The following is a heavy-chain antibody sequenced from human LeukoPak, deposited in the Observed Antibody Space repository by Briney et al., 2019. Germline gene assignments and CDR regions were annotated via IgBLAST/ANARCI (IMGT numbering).Heavy chain of an antibody. J-gene: IGHJ4*02. V-gene: IGHV3-49*04. D-gene: IGHD6-13*01. CDR2: IRSKAYGGTT. Sequence: GGSLRLSCTASGFTFGDYAVSWVRQAPGKGLEWVGFIRSKAYGGTTEYAASVKGRFTISRDDSKSIAYLQMNSLKTEDTAVYYCTRGYSSSWYDYWGQGTLVTVSS. CDR1: GFTFGDYA. CDR3: TRGYSSSWYDY.